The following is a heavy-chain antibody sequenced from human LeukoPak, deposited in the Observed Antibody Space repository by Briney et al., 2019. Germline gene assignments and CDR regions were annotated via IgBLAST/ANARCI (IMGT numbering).Heavy chain of an antibody. CDR3: ARPYYYDSRLDA. Sequence: PSETLSLTCTVSGGSISSGDYYWSWIRQPPGKGLEWIAYMYYSGSTYYNPSVKSRVTMSADMSKNQLSLKLSSVTAADTAVYYCARPYYYDSRLDACGHGILVTVSS. J-gene: IGHJ5*01. V-gene: IGHV4-30-4*01. D-gene: IGHD3-22*01. CDR1: GGSISSGDYY. CDR2: MYYSGST.